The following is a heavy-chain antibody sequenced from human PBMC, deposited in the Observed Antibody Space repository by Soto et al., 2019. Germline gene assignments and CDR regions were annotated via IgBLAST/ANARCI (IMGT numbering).Heavy chain of an antibody. CDR3: ARDGVGATTYFGYFDY. CDR2: TRHDGSNT. CDR1: GFNFGGYG. Sequence: QVQLVESGGGVVQPGRSLRLSCAASGFNFGGYGMHWVRQAPGKGLEWVAITRHDGSNTYYADSVRGRFTISRDNSKNTLYLKMNSLTVEDTAVYYCARDGVGATTYFGYFDYWGQGTLITVSS. V-gene: IGHV3-33*01. J-gene: IGHJ4*02. D-gene: IGHD1-26*01.